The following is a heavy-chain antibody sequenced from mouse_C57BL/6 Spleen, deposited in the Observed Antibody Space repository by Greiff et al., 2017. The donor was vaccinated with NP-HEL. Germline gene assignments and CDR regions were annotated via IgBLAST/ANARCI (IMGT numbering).Heavy chain of an antibody. J-gene: IGHJ3*01. CDR2: IDPSDSYT. V-gene: IGHV1-69*01. Sequence: QVQLQQPGAELVMPGASVKLSCKASGYTFTSYWMHWVKQRPGQGLEWIGEIDPSDSYTNYNQKFKGKSTLTVDKSSSTAYMQLSSLTSEDSAVYYCARVGYYGSSYSFAYWGQGTLVTVSA. CDR1: GYTFTSYW. D-gene: IGHD1-1*01. CDR3: ARVGYYGSSYSFAY.